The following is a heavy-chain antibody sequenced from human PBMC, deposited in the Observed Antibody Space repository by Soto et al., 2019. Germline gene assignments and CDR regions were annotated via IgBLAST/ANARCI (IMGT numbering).Heavy chain of an antibody. Sequence: QLQLQESGSGLVKPSQTLSLTCAVSGASISSGGHSWSWIRQPPGKGLEWIGYIYHSGSTYYNPSLKSRVTISVDRSKNQFSLKLSSVTAADTAVYYCARGDDYSYYHCWYFDFWGRGTLVTVSS. CDR1: GASISSGGHS. D-gene: IGHD4-4*01. V-gene: IGHV4-30-2*01. CDR3: ARGDDYSYYHCWYFDF. J-gene: IGHJ2*01. CDR2: IYHSGST.